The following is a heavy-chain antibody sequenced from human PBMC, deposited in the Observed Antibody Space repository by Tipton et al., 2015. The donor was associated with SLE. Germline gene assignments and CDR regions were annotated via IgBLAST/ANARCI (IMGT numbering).Heavy chain of an antibody. D-gene: IGHD2-15*01. CDR3: ARESGYCSGDSCYSNYYGMDV. V-gene: IGHV1-69*01. Sequence: QSGPEVKKPGSSVKVSCKASGGTFSSYAISWVRQAPGQGLEWMGGIIPIFGTANYAQKFQGRVTITADESTSTAYMELSSLRSEDTAVFYCARESGYCSGDSCYSNYYGMDVWGQGTTVTVSS. J-gene: IGHJ6*02. CDR1: GGTFSSYA. CDR2: IIPIFGTA.